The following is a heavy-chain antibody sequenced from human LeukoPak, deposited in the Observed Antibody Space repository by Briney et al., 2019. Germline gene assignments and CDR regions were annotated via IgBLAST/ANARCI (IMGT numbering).Heavy chain of an antibody. CDR1: GGTFSSYA. J-gene: IGHJ5*02. CDR3: ARAGPYQWLVSWFDP. D-gene: IGHD6-19*01. Sequence: SVKVSCKASGGTFSSYAISWVRQAPGQGLEWMGGIIPIFGTANYAQKFQGRVTITADKSTSTAYMELSSLRSEDTAVYYCARAGPYQWLVSWFDPWGQGTLVTVSS. CDR2: IIPIFGTA. V-gene: IGHV1-69*06.